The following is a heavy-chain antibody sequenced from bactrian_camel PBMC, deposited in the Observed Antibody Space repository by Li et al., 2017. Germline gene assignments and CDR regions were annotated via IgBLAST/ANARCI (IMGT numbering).Heavy chain of an antibody. D-gene: IGHD5*01. CDR1: GFIFSSYW. J-gene: IGHJ4*01. V-gene: IGHV3S6*01. Sequence: VQLVESGGGSVQPGGSLRFSCSASGFIFSSYWMYWVRQAPGKGLEWVSCIYSDGSATLYADSVKGRFTGSRDNAKNTVYLQMNSLKSEDTAQYYCATTGFDYWSQGTQVTVS. CDR3: ATTGFDY. CDR2: IYSDGSAT.